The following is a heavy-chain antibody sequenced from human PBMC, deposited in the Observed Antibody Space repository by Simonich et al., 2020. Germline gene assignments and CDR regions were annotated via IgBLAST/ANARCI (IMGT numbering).Heavy chain of an antibody. D-gene: IGHD6-13*01. CDR2: IYHSGSN. CDR1: GYSISSGYY. CDR3: ARVGYSNYYYYGMDV. J-gene: IGHJ6*02. V-gene: IGHV4-38-2*01. Sequence: QVQLQESGPGLVKPSETLSLTCAVSGYSISSGYYWGWILQPPGKGLEWIGTIYHSGSNYYNPSRKSRVTISVDTSKNPFSLKLSSVTAADTAVYYCARVGYSNYYYYGMDVWGQGTTVTVSS.